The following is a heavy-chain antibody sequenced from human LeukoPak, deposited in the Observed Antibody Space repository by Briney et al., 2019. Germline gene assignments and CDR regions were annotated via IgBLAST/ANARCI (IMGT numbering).Heavy chain of an antibody. CDR2: ISSSSSYM. CDR1: GFTFDDYA. CDR3: ARAYYDSSGYYYGALDY. V-gene: IGHV3-21*01. J-gene: IGHJ4*02. D-gene: IGHD3-22*01. Sequence: PGGSLRLSCAASGFTFDDYAMHWVRQAPGKGLEWVSSISSSSSYMYYADSVKGRFTISRDNAKNSLYLQMNSLRAEDTAVYYCARAYYDSSGYYYGALDYWGQGTLVTVSS.